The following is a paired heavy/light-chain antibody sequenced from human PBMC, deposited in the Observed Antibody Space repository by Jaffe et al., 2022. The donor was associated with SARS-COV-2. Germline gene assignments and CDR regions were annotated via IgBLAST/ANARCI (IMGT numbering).Light chain of an antibody. CDR1: RDISKS. J-gene: IGKJ1*01. V-gene: IGKV1-27*01. CDR2: TAS. Sequence: DIQMTQSPSSLSASVGDRVTITCRASRDISKSLAWYQQKPGKVPKLLIHTASTLQSGVPSRFSGSGSGTDFTLTVSSLQPEDVATYYCQNHNSFPWTFGQGTKVEIK. CDR3: QNHNSFPWT.
Heavy chain of an antibody. V-gene: IGHV3-23*01. CDR1: GFTFNAYA. J-gene: IGHJ4*02. D-gene: IGHD3-16*01. Sequence: EVQLLESGGALVQPGGSLRLACAASGFTFNAYAMSWVRQAPGKGLEWVSAISGGGITYYGDSVKGRFTISRDTSKNTLYLVMDSLRAEDTAVYYCAKGWGYFEYWGQGTPVTVSS. CDR3: AKGWGYFEY. CDR2: ISGGGIT.